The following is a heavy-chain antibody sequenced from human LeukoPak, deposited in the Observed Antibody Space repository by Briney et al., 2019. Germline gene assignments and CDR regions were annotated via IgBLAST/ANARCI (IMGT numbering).Heavy chain of an antibody. V-gene: IGHV3-11*01. D-gene: IGHD5-18*01. CDR3: ARATAADTAMIYFDY. J-gene: IGHJ4*02. Sequence: GGSLRLSCAASGFTSSDYYMNWIRQAPGEGLEWVSYISSSGNIIYSADSVKGRFTTSRDNAKNSLYLQINSLRAEDTAVYYCARATAADTAMIYFDYWGQGNLVTLSS. CDR1: GFTSSDYY. CDR2: ISSSGNII.